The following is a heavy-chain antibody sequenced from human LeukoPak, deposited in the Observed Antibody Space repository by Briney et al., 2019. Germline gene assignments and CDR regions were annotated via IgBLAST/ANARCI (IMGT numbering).Heavy chain of an antibody. CDR2: IVVGSGNT. J-gene: IGHJ4*02. D-gene: IGHD6-6*01. CDR3: ARDRSERIAARVSAYFDY. Sequence: GASVKVSCKASGFTFTSSAVQWVRQARGQRLEWIGWIVVGSGNTNYAQKFQERVTITRDMSTSTAYMELSSLRSEDTAVYYCARDRSERIAARVSAYFDYWGQGTLVTVSS. CDR1: GFTFTSSA. V-gene: IGHV1-58*01.